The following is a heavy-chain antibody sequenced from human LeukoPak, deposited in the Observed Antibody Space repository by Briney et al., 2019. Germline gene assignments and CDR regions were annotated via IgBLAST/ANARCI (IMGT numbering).Heavy chain of an antibody. CDR1: GGSFSGYC. CDR3: AREGPRTGYSSGWLRY. V-gene: IGHV4-34*01. Sequence: SETLSLTCAVYGGSFSGYCWSWIRQPPGKGLEWIGEINHSGSTNYNPSLKSGVTISVDTTKNQFSLKLSSVTAADTAVYYCAREGPRTGYSSGWLRYWGQGTLVTVSS. CDR2: INHSGST. J-gene: IGHJ4*02. D-gene: IGHD6-19*01.